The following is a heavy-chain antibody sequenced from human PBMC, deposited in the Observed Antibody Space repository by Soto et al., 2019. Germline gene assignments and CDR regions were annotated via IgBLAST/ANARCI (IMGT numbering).Heavy chain of an antibody. CDR2: IYYSGST. V-gene: IGHV4-31*03. Sequence: QVQLQESGPGLVKPSQTLSLTCTVSGGSISSGGYYWSWIRQHPGKGLEWIGYIYYSGSTYYNPSLKSRFTIPVDTSKNQFSLKLSSVTAADTAVYYCARQGYCSSTSCRDWYFDLWGRGTLVAVSS. CDR3: ARQGYCSSTSCRDWYFDL. J-gene: IGHJ2*01. D-gene: IGHD2-2*01. CDR1: GGSISSGGYY.